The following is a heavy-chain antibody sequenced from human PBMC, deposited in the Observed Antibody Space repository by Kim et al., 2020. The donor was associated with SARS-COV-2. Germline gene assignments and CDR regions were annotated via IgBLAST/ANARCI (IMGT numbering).Heavy chain of an antibody. CDR2: GRT. V-gene: IGHV3-43*01. J-gene: IGHJ4*02. Sequence: GRTHNDEPGKGHFTISHDNSKNTLYLQMDSLTTDDTALYYCRKSSGWTVESWGQGTLVTVSS. D-gene: IGHD6-19*01. CDR3: RKSSGWTVES.